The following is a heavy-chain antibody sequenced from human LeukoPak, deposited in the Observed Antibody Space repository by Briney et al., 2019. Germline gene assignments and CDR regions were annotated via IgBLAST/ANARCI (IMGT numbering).Heavy chain of an antibody. Sequence: GRSLRLSCAASGFTFSSYAMHWVRQAPGKGLEWVAVISYDGSNKYYADSVKGRFTISRDNSKNTLYLQMNSLRAEDTAVYYCARGGPNWGPDYYYYGMDVWGQGTTVTVSS. D-gene: IGHD7-27*01. CDR2: ISYDGSNK. CDR3: ARGGPNWGPDYYYYGMDV. J-gene: IGHJ6*02. CDR1: GFTFSSYA. V-gene: IGHV3-30-3*01.